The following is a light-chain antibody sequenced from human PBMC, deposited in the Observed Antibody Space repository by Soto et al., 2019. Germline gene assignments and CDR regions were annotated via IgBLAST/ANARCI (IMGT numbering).Light chain of an antibody. Sequence: DIVMTQSPDSLAVSLGERATINCKSSQSVLYSSNNKNYLAWYQQKPVQPPKLLIYWASTRESGVPDRFSGSGSGTDSPLTISSLQAEDVAVYYCQQYYSTRMLTFGGGTKVEIK. CDR1: QSVLYSSNNKNY. CDR3: QQYYSTRMLT. J-gene: IGKJ4*01. CDR2: WAS. V-gene: IGKV4-1*01.